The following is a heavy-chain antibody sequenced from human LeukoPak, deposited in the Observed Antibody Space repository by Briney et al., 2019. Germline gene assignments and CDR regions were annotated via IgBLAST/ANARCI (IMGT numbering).Heavy chain of an antibody. Sequence: ASVKVSCKACGYTFTTYDINWVRQAPGQGLEWMGYINTNSGNTGYARKFQGRVTITRTTSISTVYMELRSLRYEDTAVYYCARRSGSGRNPFHIWGHGTLVTVSS. CDR3: ARRSGSGRNPFHI. CDR1: GYTFTTYD. J-gene: IGHJ3*02. V-gene: IGHV1-8*03. D-gene: IGHD3-10*01. CDR2: INTNSGNT.